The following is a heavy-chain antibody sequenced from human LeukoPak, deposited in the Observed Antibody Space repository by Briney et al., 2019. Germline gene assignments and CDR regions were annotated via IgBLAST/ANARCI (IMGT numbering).Heavy chain of an antibody. CDR3: AKMLYFDSSARGAFDL. Sequence: GGSLRLSCAASVSGFSFNTYAMNWVRQAPGKGLEWVSSISGSGGSTYYADSVKGRFTISRDNSKNTVSLQMNSLRAEDTALYYCAKMLYFDSSARGAFDLWGQGTMVTVSS. D-gene: IGHD3-22*01. V-gene: IGHV3-23*01. CDR1: VSGFSFNTYA. J-gene: IGHJ3*01. CDR2: ISGSGGST.